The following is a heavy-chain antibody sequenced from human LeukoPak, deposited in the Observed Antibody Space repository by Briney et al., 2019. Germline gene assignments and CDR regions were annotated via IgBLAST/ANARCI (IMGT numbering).Heavy chain of an antibody. J-gene: IGHJ4*02. CDR3: AKDMSGGYFY. Sequence: PGRSLRLSCAASGFTFDDYAMHWVRQAPGKGLEWVSGISWNSGGIGYADSVKGRFTISRDNAKNSLYLQTNSLRAEDTALYYCAKDMSGGYFYWGQGTLVTVSS. CDR1: GFTFDDYA. V-gene: IGHV3-9*01. CDR2: ISWNSGGI. D-gene: IGHD3-22*01.